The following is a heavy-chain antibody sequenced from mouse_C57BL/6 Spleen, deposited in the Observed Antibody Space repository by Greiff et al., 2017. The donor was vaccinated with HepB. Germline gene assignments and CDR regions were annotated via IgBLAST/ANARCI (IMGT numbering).Heavy chain of an antibody. D-gene: IGHD2-1*01. CDR2: IYPNSGGT. V-gene: IGHV1-72*01. J-gene: IGHJ2*01. CDR3: AREDYGNFWYYFDY. CDR1: GYTFTSYW. Sequence: QVQLQQSGAELVKPGASVKLSCKASGYTFTSYWMHWVKQRPGRGLEWIGRIYPNSGGTKYNEKFKSKATLTVDKPSSTAYMQLSSLTSEDSAVYYCAREDYGNFWYYFDYWGQGTTLTVSS.